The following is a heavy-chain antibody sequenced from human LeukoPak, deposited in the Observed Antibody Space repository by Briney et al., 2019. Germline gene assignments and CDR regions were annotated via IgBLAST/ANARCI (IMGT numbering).Heavy chain of an antibody. CDR3: AKDGYPESFDY. CDR1: GFTFSSYG. CDR2: IWYDGSNK. Sequence: GGSLRFSCAASGFTFSSYGMHWVRQAPGKGLEWVAVIWYDGSNKYYADSVKGRFTISRDNSKNTLYLQMNSLRAEDTAVYYCAKDGYPESFDYWGQGTLVTVSS. V-gene: IGHV3-33*06. J-gene: IGHJ4*02. D-gene: IGHD5-18*01.